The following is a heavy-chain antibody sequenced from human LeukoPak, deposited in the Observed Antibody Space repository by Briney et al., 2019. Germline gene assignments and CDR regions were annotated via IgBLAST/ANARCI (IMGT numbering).Heavy chain of an antibody. J-gene: IGHJ4*02. Sequence: PSETLSLTCTVSGGSISSYYWSWIRQPAGKGLVWIGRIYTSGSTSYNPSLKSRVTMSVDTSKNQFSLKLSSVTAADTAVYYRARDRGYCSGGSCYYFDYWGQGTLVTVSS. CDR3: ARDRGYCSGGSCYYFDY. V-gene: IGHV4-4*07. CDR1: GGSISSYY. D-gene: IGHD2-15*01. CDR2: IYTSGST.